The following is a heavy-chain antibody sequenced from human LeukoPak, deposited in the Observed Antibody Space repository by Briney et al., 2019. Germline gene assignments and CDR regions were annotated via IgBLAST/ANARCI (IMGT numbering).Heavy chain of an antibody. CDR3: ARGRYSSSWYLDY. CDR1: GYTFTGYY. Sequence: ASVKVSCKPSGYTFTGYYIHWVRQAPGQGLEWMGWINPDSGGTNYAQKFQGRVTMTRDTSISTAYMELSRLRSDDTAVYYCARGRYSSSWYLDYWGQGTLVTVSS. V-gene: IGHV1-2*02. CDR2: INPDSGGT. J-gene: IGHJ4*02. D-gene: IGHD6-13*01.